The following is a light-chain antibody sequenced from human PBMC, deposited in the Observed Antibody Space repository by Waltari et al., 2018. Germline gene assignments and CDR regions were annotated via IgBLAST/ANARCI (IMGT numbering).Light chain of an antibody. V-gene: IGLV3-25*03. CDR1: AFPKQG. J-gene: IGLJ2*01. CDR3: QSADKSNTYVI. Sequence: SHELTQPPSVTVSPVQTARITCSGNAFPKQGGYWYPQQPGQAPALVIYKDSERPPGIPERFSGSSSGTTVTLTISGVQAEDEADYYCQSADKSNTYVIFGGGTKLTVL. CDR2: KDS.